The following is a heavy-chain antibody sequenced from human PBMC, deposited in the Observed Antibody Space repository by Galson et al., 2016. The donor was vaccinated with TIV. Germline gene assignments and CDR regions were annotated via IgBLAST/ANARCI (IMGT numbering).Heavy chain of an antibody. CDR3: ARGVSTGSGWLDP. V-gene: IGHV5-10-1*01. CDR1: GYSFTNYW. CDR2: IDPSDSYI. J-gene: IGHJ5*02. D-gene: IGHD5/OR15-5a*01. Sequence: QSGAEVKKPGESLRISCKGSGYSFTNYWINWVRQMPGKGLEWMGRIDPSDSYINCSPSFEGHVTIPADRSITTAYLHWSSLRASDTAIYYCARGVSTGSGWLDPWGQGTLVTVSS.